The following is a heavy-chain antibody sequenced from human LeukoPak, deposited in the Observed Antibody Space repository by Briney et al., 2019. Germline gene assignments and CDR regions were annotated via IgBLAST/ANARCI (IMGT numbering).Heavy chain of an antibody. J-gene: IGHJ4*02. CDR1: GGTFSSYA. V-gene: IGHV1-69*04. CDR2: IIPILGIA. CDR3: ATQKSNGASY. D-gene: IGHD2-8*01. Sequence: SVKVSCKASGGTFSSYAISWVRQAPGQGLEWMGRIIPILGIANYAQKFQGRVTITADKSTSTAYMELSSLRSDDTAVYYCATQKSNGASYWGQGTLVTVSS.